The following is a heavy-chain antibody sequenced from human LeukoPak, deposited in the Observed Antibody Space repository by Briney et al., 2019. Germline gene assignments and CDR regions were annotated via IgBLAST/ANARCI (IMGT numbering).Heavy chain of an antibody. CDR2: IIPIFGTA. D-gene: IGHD4-17*01. CDR1: GYTFTSYG. J-gene: IGHJ4*02. Sequence: SVKVSCKASGYTFTSYGISWVRQAPGQGLEWMGGIIPIFGTANYAQKFQGRVTITADESTSTAYMELSSLRSEDTAVYYCASHDYGDYVLFDYWGQGTLVTVSS. V-gene: IGHV1-69*13. CDR3: ASHDYGDYVLFDY.